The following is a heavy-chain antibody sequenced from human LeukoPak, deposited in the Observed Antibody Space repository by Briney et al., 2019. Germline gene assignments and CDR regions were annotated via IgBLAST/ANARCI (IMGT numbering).Heavy chain of an antibody. D-gene: IGHD3-3*01. CDR1: GFTFSNYG. J-gene: IGHJ6*03. Sequence: GGSLRLSCTASGFTFSNYGMHWVRQAPGKGLEWVAFIRFDGTHQYYADSMKGRFTTSRDNSKNTVYLQIYSLTPDDTAVYFCSKTSLSDSSGHYYYMDVWGKGTTVTISS. CDR3: SKTSLSDSSGHYYYMDV. V-gene: IGHV3-30*02. CDR2: IRFDGTHQ.